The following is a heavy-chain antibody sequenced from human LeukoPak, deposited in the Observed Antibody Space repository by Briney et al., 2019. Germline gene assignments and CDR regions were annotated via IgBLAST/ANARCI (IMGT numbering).Heavy chain of an antibody. CDR2: IWFDGSNK. CDR3: ASSTGALIDC. CDR1: GFTFSNYD. J-gene: IGHJ4*02. V-gene: IGHV3-33*01. Sequence: GRSLRLSCAASGFTFSNYDMHWVRQAPGKGLEWVAVIWFDGSNKFYADSVKGRFTISRDNSKNTLYLQMNSLRAEDTAVYYCASSTGALIDCWGQGTLVIVSS.